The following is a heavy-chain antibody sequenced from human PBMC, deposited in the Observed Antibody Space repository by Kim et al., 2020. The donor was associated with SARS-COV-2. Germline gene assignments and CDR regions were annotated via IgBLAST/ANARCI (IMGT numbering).Heavy chain of an antibody. D-gene: IGHD2-15*01. CDR2: ISSSGSTI. Sequence: GGSLRLSCAASGFTFSSYEMNWVRQAPGKGLEWVSYISSSGSTIYYADSVKGRFTISRDNAKNSLYLQMNSLRAEDTAVYYCARRELAAEYCSGGSCYDAFDIWGQGTMVTVSS. CDR1: GFTFSSYE. CDR3: ARRELAAEYCSGGSCYDAFDI. J-gene: IGHJ3*02. V-gene: IGHV3-48*03.